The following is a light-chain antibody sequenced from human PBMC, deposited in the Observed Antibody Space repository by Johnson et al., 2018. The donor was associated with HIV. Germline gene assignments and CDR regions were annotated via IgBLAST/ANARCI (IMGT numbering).Light chain of an antibody. J-gene: IGLJ1*01. CDR2: DND. CDR1: SSNIGNNY. CDR3: GAWDSSLNAYV. V-gene: IGLV1-51*01. Sequence: QSVLTQPPSVSAAPGQKVTISCSGSSSNIGNNYVSWYQQLPGTAPKLLIYDNDKRPSGIPDRFFGSKSGTSATLDITGLQTGDEGDYYCGAWDSSLNAYVFGAGTKVTVL.